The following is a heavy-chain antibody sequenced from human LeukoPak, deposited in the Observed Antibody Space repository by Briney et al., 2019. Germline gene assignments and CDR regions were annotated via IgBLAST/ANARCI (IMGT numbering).Heavy chain of an antibody. V-gene: IGHV3-30*02. CDR2: IQYDGNNK. D-gene: IGHD3-10*01. CDR3: AKGRIEGDDY. CDR1: GFTFSSYG. J-gene: IGHJ4*02. Sequence: GGSLRLSCAASGFTFSSYGMHWVRQAPGKGLEWVTFIQYDGNNKYYADSVKGRFTISRDNSKNTLYLQMNSLRVEDTAVYYCAKGRIEGDDYWGQGTLVTVSS.